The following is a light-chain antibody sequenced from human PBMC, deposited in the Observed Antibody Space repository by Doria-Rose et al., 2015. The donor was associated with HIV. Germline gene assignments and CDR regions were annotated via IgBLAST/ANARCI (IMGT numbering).Light chain of an antibody. Sequence: TQSPGTLSLSPGERANLSCRASQSFSSTYLAWYQQKPGQAPSLLIYDGSTRATGIPDRFSASGSGTDFTLTINRLEPEDFALYYCHQYGTSWTFGQGTKVE. J-gene: IGKJ1*01. CDR2: DGS. CDR3: HQYGTSWT. V-gene: IGKV3-20*01. CDR1: QSFSSTY.